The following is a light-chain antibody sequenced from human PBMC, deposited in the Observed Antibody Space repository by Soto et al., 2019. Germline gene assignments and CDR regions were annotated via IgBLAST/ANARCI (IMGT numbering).Light chain of an antibody. CDR2: GAS. CDR1: QSISSN. CDR3: HQYNNWPPGT. V-gene: IGKV3-15*01. Sequence: EKVMTQSPAPLSVSPGERATLSCRASQSISSNLAWYQQKPGQAPSLLLYGASTRATGIPARFSGSGSGTDFTLTISSLQSEDFAVYYCHQYNNWPPGTFGQGTKLEIK. J-gene: IGKJ2*02.